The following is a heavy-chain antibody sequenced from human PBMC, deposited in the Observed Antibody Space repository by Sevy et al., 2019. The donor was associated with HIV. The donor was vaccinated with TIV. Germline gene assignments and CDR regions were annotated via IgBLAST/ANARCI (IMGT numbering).Heavy chain of an antibody. J-gene: IGHJ4*02. V-gene: IGHV4-39*01. CDR1: GGSISSSSYY. CDR3: ASMDDIVVGIARDHYFDY. CDR2: IYYSGST. Sequence: SETLSLTCTVSGGSISSSSYYWGWIRQPPGKGLEWIGSIYYSGSTYYNPSLKSRVTISVDTSKNQFSLKLSSVTAAATAVYYCASMDDIVVGIARDHYFDYWGQGTLVTVSS. D-gene: IGHD2-21*01.